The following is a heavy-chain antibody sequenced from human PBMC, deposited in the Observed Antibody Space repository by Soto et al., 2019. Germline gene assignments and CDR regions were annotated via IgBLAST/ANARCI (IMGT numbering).Heavy chain of an antibody. D-gene: IGHD3-10*01. CDR3: AKGRGGSGSLTPRVDF. Sequence: PGGSLRLSCAASGFTFSSYGMSWVRQAPGKGLEWVSAISGSGGSTYYADSVKGRFTVSRDGSKNTLYLQMSSLRAEDTALYYCAKGRGGSGSLTPRVDFWGQGTLVTVSS. CDR2: ISGSGGST. CDR1: GFTFSSYG. J-gene: IGHJ4*02. V-gene: IGHV3-23*01.